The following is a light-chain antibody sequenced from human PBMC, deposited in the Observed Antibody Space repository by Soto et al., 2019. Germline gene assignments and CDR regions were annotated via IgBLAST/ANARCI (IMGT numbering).Light chain of an antibody. Sequence: EIVLTQSPATLSLSPEERATLSCRASQSVSSYLAWYQQKPGQAPRLLIYDASNRATGIPARFSGSGSGTDFTLTISSLEPEDFAVYYCQQRSFTFGPGTKVDIK. V-gene: IGKV3-11*01. J-gene: IGKJ3*01. CDR3: QQRSFT. CDR2: DAS. CDR1: QSVSSY.